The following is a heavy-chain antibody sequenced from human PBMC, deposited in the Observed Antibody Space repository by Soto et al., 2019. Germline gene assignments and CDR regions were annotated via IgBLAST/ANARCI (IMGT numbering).Heavy chain of an antibody. CDR1: GYIFTSYW. CDR2: IYPGDSDT. V-gene: IGHV5-51*01. D-gene: IGHD6-19*01. J-gene: IGHJ4*02. Sequence: GESLKISCKGSGYIFTSYWIGWGLQMPGKGLEWMGIIYPGDSDTRYSPSFQGQVTISADKSISTAYLQWSSLKASDTAMYYCARPAEQWLVDYWGQGTLVTVSS. CDR3: ARPAEQWLVDY.